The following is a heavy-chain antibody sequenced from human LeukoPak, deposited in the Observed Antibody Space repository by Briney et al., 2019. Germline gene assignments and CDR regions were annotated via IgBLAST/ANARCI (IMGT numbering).Heavy chain of an antibody. V-gene: IGHV3-15*05. CDR2: IKSRANAETR. J-gene: IGHJ4*02. Sequence: GGSLRLSCAASGFNFSIAWMNWVRQAPGKGLEWVARIKSRANAETREYAASVIGRFFISRDDSKNMVYLQMNSLKSEDTALYCCTTAPYPDYWGQGTLVTVSS. CDR1: GFNFSIAW. CDR3: TTAPYPDY.